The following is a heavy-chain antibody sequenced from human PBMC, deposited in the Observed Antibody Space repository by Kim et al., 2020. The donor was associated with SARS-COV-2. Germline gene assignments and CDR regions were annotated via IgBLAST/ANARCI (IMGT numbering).Heavy chain of an antibody. CDR3: TRHGEGGYRYGYYYYSGMDV. J-gene: IGHJ6*02. Sequence: GGSLRLSCAASGFTLRNYDMSWVRQAPGKGLEWVSAISGSGDSTYYAESVKGRVTISRDNSKNMLFLQMNGLRDADTAVYYCTRHGEGGYRYGYYYYSGMDVWGQGTTVNVSS. CDR2: ISGSGDST. V-gene: IGHV3-23*01. D-gene: IGHD5-18*01. CDR1: GFTLRNYD.